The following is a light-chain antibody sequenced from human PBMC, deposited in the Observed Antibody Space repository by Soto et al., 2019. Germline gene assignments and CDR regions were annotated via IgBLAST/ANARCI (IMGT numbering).Light chain of an antibody. V-gene: IGKV3-15*01. J-gene: IGKJ2*01. Sequence: EIVMTQSPATLSVSPGERATLSCRASQRVSTYLAWYQQKVGQAPRLLIYGASTRATGIPARFTGSGSGTEFTLTISNLQSEDVAVYYCQQYNNWPPYTFSQGTKLEIK. CDR3: QQYNNWPPYT. CDR1: QRVSTY. CDR2: GAS.